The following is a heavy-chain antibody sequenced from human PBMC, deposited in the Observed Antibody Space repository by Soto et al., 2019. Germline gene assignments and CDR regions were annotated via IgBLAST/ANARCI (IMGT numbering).Heavy chain of an antibody. CDR3: AKDIRPHIYDSSGQPGDY. CDR2: ISWDGGST. Sequence: EVQLVESGGVVVQPGGSLRLSCAASGFTFDDYTMHWVRQAPGKGLEWVSLISWDGGSTYYADSVKGRFTISRDNSKNSLYMQMNSLRTEDTDLYYCAKDIRPHIYDSSGQPGDYWGQGTLVTVSS. CDR1: GFTFDDYT. V-gene: IGHV3-43*01. J-gene: IGHJ4*02. D-gene: IGHD3-22*01.